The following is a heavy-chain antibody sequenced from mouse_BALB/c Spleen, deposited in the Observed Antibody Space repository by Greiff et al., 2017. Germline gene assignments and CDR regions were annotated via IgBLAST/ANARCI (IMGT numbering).Heavy chain of an antibody. D-gene: IGHD2-3*01. Sequence: QVQLQQSGAELMKPGASVKISCKATGYTFSSYWIEWVKQRPGHGLEWIGEILPGSGSTNYNEKFKGKATFTADTSSNTAYMQLSSLTSEDSAVYYCARSEDGPPFAYWGQGTLVTVSA. J-gene: IGHJ3*01. V-gene: IGHV1-9*01. CDR2: ILPGSGST. CDR1: GYTFSSYW. CDR3: ARSEDGPPFAY.